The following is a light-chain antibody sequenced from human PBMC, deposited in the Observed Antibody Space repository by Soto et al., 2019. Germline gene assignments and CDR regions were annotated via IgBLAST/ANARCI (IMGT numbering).Light chain of an antibody. J-gene: IGLJ1*01. CDR1: SCNIGAGYD. Sequence: QSVLTQPPSVSGAPGQKVTISCTGSSCNIGAGYDVNWYHQLPGTAPKLLIHGNSNRPSGVPDRFSGSKSGTSASLAITGLQAEDEADYFCQSYDRSLCAYVFGTGTKVTVL. CDR3: QSYDRSLCAYV. V-gene: IGLV1-40*01. CDR2: GNS.